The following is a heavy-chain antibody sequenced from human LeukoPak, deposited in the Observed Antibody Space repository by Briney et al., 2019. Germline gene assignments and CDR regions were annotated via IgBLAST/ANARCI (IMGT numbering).Heavy chain of an antibody. V-gene: IGHV4-38-2*02. CDR1: GYSIISGSY. J-gene: IGHJ4*02. CDR2: IYHSGTT. Sequence: PSETLSLTCTVSGYSIISGSYWAWIRQPPGKGLEWIGHIYHSGTTSYNLSLKSRVTISVDRSKNQFSLKLSSVTAADTAVYYCARAGGYKFFDYWGQGTLVTVSS. D-gene: IGHD5-24*01. CDR3: ARAGGYKFFDY.